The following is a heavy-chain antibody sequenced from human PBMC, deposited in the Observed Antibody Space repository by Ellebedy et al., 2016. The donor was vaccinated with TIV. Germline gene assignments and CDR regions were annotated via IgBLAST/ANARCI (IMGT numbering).Heavy chain of an antibody. CDR2: IGSSAYST. J-gene: IGHJ3*02. V-gene: IGHV3-23*01. D-gene: IGHD3-10*01. CDR3: AKDVRYTTGRGGALDI. Sequence: GESLKISCAASGFNFAGHAMKWVRLAPGKGLEWVSSIGSSAYSTHYADSVKGRFTISRDTSRNTLFLQMNSLRGEDTALYFCAKDVRYTTGRGGALDIWGQGAMVTVSS. CDR1: GFNFAGHA.